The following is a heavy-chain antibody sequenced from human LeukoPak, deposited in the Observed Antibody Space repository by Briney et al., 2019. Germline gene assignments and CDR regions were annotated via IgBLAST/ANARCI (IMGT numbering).Heavy chain of an antibody. CDR2: VYYRGSA. V-gene: IGHV4-59*08. J-gene: IGHJ4*02. CDR3: ARHEKLGQFDY. CDR1: XGSISSYY. D-gene: IGHD3-10*01. Sequence: MTSETLSLTCTVSXGSISSYYWSWIRQPPGKGLEWLGYVYYRGSANYNPSLKSRVTISVDTSKNQFSLKLSSVTAADTAVYYCARHEKLGQFDYWGQGTLVTVSS.